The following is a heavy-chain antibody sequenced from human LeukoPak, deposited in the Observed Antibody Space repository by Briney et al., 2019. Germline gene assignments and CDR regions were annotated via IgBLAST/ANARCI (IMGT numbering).Heavy chain of an antibody. V-gene: IGHV3-23*01. CDR2: ISGSGGST. J-gene: IGHJ2*01. Sequence: GGSLRLSCAASGFTLSTYGIHWVRQAPGKGLEWVSAISGSGGSTYYADSVKGRFTISRDNSMNTLYVQMNSLRAEDTAVYYCAKGATTWNWYLDLWGRGTLVTVSS. CDR3: AKGATTWNWYLDL. D-gene: IGHD1-26*01. CDR1: GFTLSTYG.